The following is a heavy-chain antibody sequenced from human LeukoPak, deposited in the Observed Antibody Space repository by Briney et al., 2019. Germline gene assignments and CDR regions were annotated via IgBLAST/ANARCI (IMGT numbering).Heavy chain of an antibody. D-gene: IGHD5-18*01. CDR2: ISSSSSYT. CDR1: GFTFSDYY. Sequence: GGSLRLSCAASGFTFSDYYMSWIRQAPGKGLEWVSYISSSSSYTNYADSVKGRFTISRDNAKNSLYLQMNSLRAEDTAVYYCARDERERGYSYGLCYFDYWGQGTLVTVSS. J-gene: IGHJ4*02. V-gene: IGHV3-11*06. CDR3: ARDERERGYSYGLCYFDY.